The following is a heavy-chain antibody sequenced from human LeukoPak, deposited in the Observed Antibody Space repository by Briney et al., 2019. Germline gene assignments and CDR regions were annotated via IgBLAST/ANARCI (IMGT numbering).Heavy chain of an antibody. Sequence: AESLKFFSKGSGYSFTKYCGGWVRQMPGKGLEWMGVIYPGDFDTRYNPSFQGHVTISADKSISTAYLQWSSLEASDTAMYYCTRQAVAVSATHFDVWGQGTLVTVTS. V-gene: IGHV5-51*01. CDR3: TRQAVAVSATHFDV. J-gene: IGHJ4*02. CDR2: IYPGDFDT. D-gene: IGHD6-19*01. CDR1: GYSFTKYC.